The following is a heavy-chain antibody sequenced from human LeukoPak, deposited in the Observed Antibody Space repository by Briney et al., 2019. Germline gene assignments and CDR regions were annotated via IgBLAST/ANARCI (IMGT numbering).Heavy chain of an antibody. CDR1: GFTFDGYG. D-gene: IGHD5-18*01. CDR3: AGEGRYSYGFYVLDY. J-gene: IGHJ4*02. Sequence: PGGALRLSCVDSGFTFDGYGMCWVRHAPGKGLEWVSGINWNGGSTGYADSVKGRFTISRDKAKKSLYMHMNSLRDEDTALYYCAGEGRYSYGFYVLDYWGQGTLVTVSS. CDR2: INWNGGST. V-gene: IGHV3-20*04.